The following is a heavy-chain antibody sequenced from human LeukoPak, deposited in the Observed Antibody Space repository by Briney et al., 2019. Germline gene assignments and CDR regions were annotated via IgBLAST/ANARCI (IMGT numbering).Heavy chain of an antibody. CDR3: ARGSSNWSEYYFDY. V-gene: IGHV1-18*01. CDR1: DYTFTSYG. Sequence: ASVKVSCRASDYTFTSYGINWVRQAPGQGLEWMGWISAYNGNTKYAQKFQGRVTMTTDTSTSSAYMELRSLRSDDTAVYYCARGSSNWSEYYFDYWGQGTLVTVSS. J-gene: IGHJ4*02. D-gene: IGHD6-13*01. CDR2: ISAYNGNT.